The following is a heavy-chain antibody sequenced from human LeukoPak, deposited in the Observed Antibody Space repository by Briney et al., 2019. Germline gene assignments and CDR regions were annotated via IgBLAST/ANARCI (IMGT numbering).Heavy chain of an antibody. Sequence: SETLSLTCAIYGRSFSGYYWTWSRQPPGKGLEWIGEINHSGSTNYNPSLKSRVTISVDTSKNQFSLKLSSVTAADTAVYYCAREGRRTGADAFDIWGQGTMVTVSS. J-gene: IGHJ3*02. CDR3: AREGRRTGADAFDI. D-gene: IGHD3/OR15-3a*01. CDR1: GRSFSGYY. CDR2: INHSGST. V-gene: IGHV4-34*01.